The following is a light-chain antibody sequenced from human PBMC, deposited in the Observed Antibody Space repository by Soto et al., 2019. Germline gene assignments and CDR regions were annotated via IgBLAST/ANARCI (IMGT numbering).Light chain of an antibody. V-gene: IGKV3-15*01. CDR1: QSVSSN. Sequence: EIVMTQSPATLSVSPGERATLSCRASQSVSSNLAWYQQKLGQAPRLLIYGASTRATGIPARFSGSGSGTEFTLTISSLQSEDFAVYYCQQYNNWSWTFGQGTTVEIK. J-gene: IGKJ1*01. CDR3: QQYNNWSWT. CDR2: GAS.